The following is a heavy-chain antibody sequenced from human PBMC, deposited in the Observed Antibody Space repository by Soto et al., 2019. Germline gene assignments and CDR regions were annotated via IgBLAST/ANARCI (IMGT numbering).Heavy chain of an antibody. J-gene: IGHJ4*02. V-gene: IGHV4-4*07. D-gene: IGHD5-18*01. CDR3: ARGGYSYGRFDY. Sequence: SETLSLTCTVSGGSISSYYWSWIRQPAGKGLEWIGRIYTSGSTNYNPSLKSRVTMSVDTSKDQFSLKLSSVTAADTAVYYCARGGYSYGRFDYWGQGTLVTVSS. CDR1: GGSISSYY. CDR2: IYTSGST.